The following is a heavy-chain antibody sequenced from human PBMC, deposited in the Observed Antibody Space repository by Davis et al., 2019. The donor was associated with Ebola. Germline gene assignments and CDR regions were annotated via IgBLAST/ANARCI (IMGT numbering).Heavy chain of an antibody. CDR1: GYTFTSYD. CDR2: MNPNSGNT. D-gene: IGHD6-6*01. J-gene: IGHJ6*02. V-gene: IGHV1-8*01. Sequence: ASVKVSCKASGYTFTSYDINWVRQATGQGLEWMGWMNPNSGNTGHAQKFQGRVTMTRNTSISTAYMELNSLRSEDTAVYYCARPVAAPRRKKGYYYGMDVWGQGTTVTVSS. CDR3: ARPVAAPRRKKGYYYGMDV.